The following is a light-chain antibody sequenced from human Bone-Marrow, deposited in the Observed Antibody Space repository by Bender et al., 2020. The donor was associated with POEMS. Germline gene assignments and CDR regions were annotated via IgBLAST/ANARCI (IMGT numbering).Light chain of an antibody. CDR3: QVWDSESDPVV. V-gene: IGLV3-21*01. CDR2: DDS. J-gene: IGLJ2*01. CDR1: NIGSKS. Sequence: SYVVTQPPSMSLAPGKTAMIPCGGDNIGSKSVQWYQQKPGQAPVLVIYDDSDRPFGIPERFSGSNSGNTATLTISGVEAGDEADYYCQVWDSESDPVVFGVGTKLTVL.